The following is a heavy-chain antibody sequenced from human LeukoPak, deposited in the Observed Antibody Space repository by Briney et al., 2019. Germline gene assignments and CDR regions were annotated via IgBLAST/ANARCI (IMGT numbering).Heavy chain of an antibody. CDR1: GFTFSSYE. V-gene: IGHV3-48*03. CDR3: ARDSGYYYDSSGEGLFDY. D-gene: IGHD3-22*01. Sequence: GGSLRLSCAASGFTFSSYEMNWVRQAPGKGLEWVSYISSSGSTIYYADSVKGRFTISRDNAKNSLYLQMNSLRAEDTAVYYCARDSGYYYDSSGEGLFDYWGQGTLVTVSS. J-gene: IGHJ4*02. CDR2: ISSSGSTI.